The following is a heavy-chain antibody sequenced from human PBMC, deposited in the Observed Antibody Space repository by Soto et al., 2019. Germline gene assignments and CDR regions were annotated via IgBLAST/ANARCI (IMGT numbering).Heavy chain of an antibody. V-gene: IGHV6-1*01. D-gene: IGHD3-10*01. Sequence: AIWNSIRPSTSGGLEWLGRTYYRSRFFSDYAESVKSRIIINPDTSKNQFSLQLKSVTPEDTAVYYCVRDRYSSSGWFDPWGHGTQGTVTS. CDR1: AI. J-gene: IGHJ5*02. CDR2: TYYRSRFFS. CDR3: VRDRYSSSGWFDP.